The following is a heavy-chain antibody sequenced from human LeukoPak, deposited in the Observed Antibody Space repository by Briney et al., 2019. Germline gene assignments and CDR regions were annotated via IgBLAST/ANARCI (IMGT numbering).Heavy chain of an antibody. CDR3: ARSRYDYVWGSSTKPYYFDY. J-gene: IGHJ4*02. CDR2: ISSSGSTI. CDR1: GFTFSDYY. D-gene: IGHD3-16*01. V-gene: IGHV3-11*04. Sequence: GGSLRLSCAASGFTFSDYYMSWIRQAPGKGLEWVSYISSSGSTIYYADSVKGRFTISRDNAKNSLYLQMNSLRAEDTAVYYCARSRYDYVWGSSTKPYYFDYWGQGTLVAVSS.